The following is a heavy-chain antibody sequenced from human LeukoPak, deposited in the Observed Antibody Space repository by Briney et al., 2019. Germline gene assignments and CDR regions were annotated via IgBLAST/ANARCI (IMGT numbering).Heavy chain of an antibody. V-gene: IGHV3-21*01. D-gene: IGHD2/OR15-2a*01. CDR2: ISFGGGHI. Sequence: GGPLRFSCVASSFTLRSSSMTWFRRAPGTGLDWVSSISFGGGHIFYTDSVKGRFAIFRDDSKNSLYLEMNSLRAEDTAVYFCARIVLTPPYGMDVWGQGTMVTVSS. CDR3: ARIVLTPPYGMDV. J-gene: IGHJ6*02. CDR1: SFTLRSSS.